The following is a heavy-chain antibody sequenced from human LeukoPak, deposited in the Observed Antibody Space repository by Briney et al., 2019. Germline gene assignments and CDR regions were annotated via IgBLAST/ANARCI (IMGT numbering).Heavy chain of an antibody. D-gene: IGHD2-15*01. CDR2: IYHSGSTNSGST. CDR3: ARQYCSGGSCYRLKVSPSYFDY. J-gene: IGHJ4*02. CDR1: GASISIYY. V-gene: IGHV4-59*08. Sequence: SETLSLTCTVSGASISIYYWTWIRQPPGKGLEWIGSIYHSGSTNSGSTNYNPSLKSRVTISVDTSKNQFSLKLSSVTAADTAVYYCARQYCSGGSCYRLKVSPSYFDYWGQGTLVTVSS.